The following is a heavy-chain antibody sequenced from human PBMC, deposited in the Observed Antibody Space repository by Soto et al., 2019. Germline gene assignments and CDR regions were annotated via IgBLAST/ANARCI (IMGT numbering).Heavy chain of an antibody. V-gene: IGHV1-3*01. CDR3: ARDMGFGLSDY. Sequence: QVQLVQSGAEVKKPGASVKVSCKASGYTFTSYAIYWVRQAPGQRLEWMGWINAGNGNTKYSQKFQGRVTITRDTSASTAYMELSSLRSEDTAVYYCARDMGFGLSDYWGQVTLVTVSS. J-gene: IGHJ4*02. CDR1: GYTFTSYA. D-gene: IGHD3-10*01. CDR2: INAGNGNT.